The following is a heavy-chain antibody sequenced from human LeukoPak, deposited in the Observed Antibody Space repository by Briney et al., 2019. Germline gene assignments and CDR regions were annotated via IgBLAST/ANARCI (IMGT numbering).Heavy chain of an antibody. V-gene: IGHV3-7*01. CDR2: IKQDGSQK. CDR1: GFTFSNYW. D-gene: IGHD6-6*01. J-gene: IGHJ4*02. CDR3: ARIGYSSSSNDY. Sequence: SGGSLRLSCAASGFTFSNYWMTWVRQAPGKGLEWVANIKQDGSQKYYVDSVKGRFTISRDNARNSVYLQMNSLRVEDTAVYYCARIGYSSSSNDYWGQGTLVTVSS.